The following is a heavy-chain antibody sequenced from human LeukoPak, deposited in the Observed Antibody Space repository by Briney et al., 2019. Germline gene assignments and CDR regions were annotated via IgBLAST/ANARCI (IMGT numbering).Heavy chain of an antibody. CDR1: GFTFTSYV. Sequence: GGSLRLSCAASGFTFTSYVMSWVRQAPGKGLEWVSAISGSGGSTYYADSVKGRFTISRDNSKNTLYLQMSSLRAEDTAVYYCAKDIRYYYGSGNYNAFDIWGQGTMVTVSS. CDR3: AKDIRYYYGSGNYNAFDI. D-gene: IGHD3-10*01. J-gene: IGHJ3*02. V-gene: IGHV3-23*01. CDR2: ISGSGGST.